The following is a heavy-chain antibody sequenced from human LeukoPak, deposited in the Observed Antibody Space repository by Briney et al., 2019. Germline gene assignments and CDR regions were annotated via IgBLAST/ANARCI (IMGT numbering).Heavy chain of an antibody. V-gene: IGHV4-61*02. Sequence: PSQTLSLTCTVSGASISSGSFYCSWIRQPAGKGLEWIGRISTTGSTNYNPSLQSRVTISLDTSKNQFSLKLSSVTAADTAVYYCARSNDNYDRSGYYFDYWGQGTLVTVSS. CDR2: ISTTGST. D-gene: IGHD3-22*01. CDR1: GASISSGSFY. J-gene: IGHJ4*02. CDR3: ARSNDNYDRSGYYFDY.